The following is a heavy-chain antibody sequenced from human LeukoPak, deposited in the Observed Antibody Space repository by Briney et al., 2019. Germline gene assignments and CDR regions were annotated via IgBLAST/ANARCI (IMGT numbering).Heavy chain of an antibody. Sequence: SETLSLTCTVSGGSISSSSYYWGWIRQPPGKGLEWIGSIYYSGSTYYNPSLKSRVTISVDTSKNQFSLKLSSVTAADTAVYYCARGRLAVAVWGQGTLVTVSS. CDR1: GGSISSSSYY. V-gene: IGHV4-39*07. J-gene: IGHJ4*02. D-gene: IGHD6-19*01. CDR2: IYYSGST. CDR3: ARGRLAVAV.